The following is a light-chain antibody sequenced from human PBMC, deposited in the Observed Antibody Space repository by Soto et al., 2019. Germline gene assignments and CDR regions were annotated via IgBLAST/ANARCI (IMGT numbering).Light chain of an antibody. CDR3: SSYAGSNNF. CDR2: EVT. CDR1: SSDVGGYNY. Sequence: QSALTQPPSASGSPGQSVTISCTGTSSDVGGYNYVSWYQQHPGKAPKLMIYEVTKRPSGVPDRFSGSKSGNTASLTVSVLQADDEADYYCSSYAGSNNFFGGGTKVTVL. V-gene: IGLV2-8*01. J-gene: IGLJ2*01.